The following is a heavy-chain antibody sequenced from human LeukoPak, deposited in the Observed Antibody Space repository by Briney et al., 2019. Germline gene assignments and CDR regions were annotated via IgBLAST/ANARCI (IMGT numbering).Heavy chain of an antibody. CDR1: GYTFTSCG. CDR2: ISSYNGYT. D-gene: IGHD4-23*01. Sequence: GASVKVSCKASGYTFTSCGISWVRQAPGQGLEWMGWISSYNGYTNYAQKLQGRVTMTTDTSTRTAYMELRSLRSDDTAIYYCARLSWGTVVTSFDCWGQGTLVTVSS. J-gene: IGHJ4*02. CDR3: ARLSWGTVVTSFDC. V-gene: IGHV1-18*01.